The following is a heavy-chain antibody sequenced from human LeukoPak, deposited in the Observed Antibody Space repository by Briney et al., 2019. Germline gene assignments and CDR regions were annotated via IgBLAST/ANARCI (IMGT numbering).Heavy chain of an antibody. J-gene: IGHJ4*02. D-gene: IGHD2-15*01. V-gene: IGHV4-59*01. Sequence: SETLSLTCTVSGGSISSYYWSWIRQPPGKGLEWIGYIYYSGSTNYNPSLKSRVTISVDTSKNQFSLKLSSVTAADTAVYYCARADRKLKDSDYWGQGTLVTVSS. CDR1: GGSISSYY. CDR2: IYYSGST. CDR3: ARADRKLKDSDY.